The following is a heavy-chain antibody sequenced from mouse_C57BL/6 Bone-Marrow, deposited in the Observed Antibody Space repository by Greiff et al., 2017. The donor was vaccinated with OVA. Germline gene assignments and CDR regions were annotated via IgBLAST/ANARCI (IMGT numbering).Heavy chain of an antibody. V-gene: IGHV1-50*01. CDR1: GYTFTSYW. D-gene: IGHD2-2*01. J-gene: IGHJ4*01. CDR2: IDPSDSYT. Sequence: VQLQQPGAELVKPGASVKLSCKASGYTFTSYWMQWVKQRPGQGLEWIGEIDPSDSYTNYNQKFKGKATLTVDTSSSTAYMQLSSLTFEDSAVYYCARLGDGYGAMDYWGQGTSVTVSS. CDR3: ARLGDGYGAMDY.